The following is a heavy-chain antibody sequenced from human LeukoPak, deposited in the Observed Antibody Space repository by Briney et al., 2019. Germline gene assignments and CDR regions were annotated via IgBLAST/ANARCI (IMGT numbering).Heavy chain of an antibody. Sequence: GASVKVSCKASGYTFTSYGISWVRQAPGQGLEWMGGIIPIFGTANYAQKFQGRVTITTDESTSTAYMELSSLRSEDTAVYYCARAAARDGWYFDLWGRGTLVTVSS. CDR3: ARAAARDGWYFDL. J-gene: IGHJ2*01. CDR2: IIPIFGTA. CDR1: GYTFTSYG. V-gene: IGHV1-69*05. D-gene: IGHD6-6*01.